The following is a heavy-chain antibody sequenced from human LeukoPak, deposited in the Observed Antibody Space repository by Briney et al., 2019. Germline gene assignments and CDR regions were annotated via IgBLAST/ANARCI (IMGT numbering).Heavy chain of an antibody. J-gene: IGHJ3*02. CDR1: GGSISSYY. V-gene: IGHV4-59*01. Sequence: SETLSLTCTVSGGSISSYYWSWIRQPPGKGLEWIGYIYYSGSTNYNPSLKSRVAISVDTSKNQFSLKLSSVTAADTAVYYCARVKRVYCGGDCYHNAFDIWGQGTMVTVSS. D-gene: IGHD2-21*01. CDR2: IYYSGST. CDR3: ARVKRVYCGGDCYHNAFDI.